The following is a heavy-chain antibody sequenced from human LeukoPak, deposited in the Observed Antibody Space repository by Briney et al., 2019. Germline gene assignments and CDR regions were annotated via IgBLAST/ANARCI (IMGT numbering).Heavy chain of an antibody. V-gene: IGHV3-74*01. CDR1: GFTFSTYW. CDR3: ARDQGSSTRGVDY. Sequence: GGSLRLSCEVSGFTFSTYWMHWVRQAPGKGLVWVSHINSDETTTNYADSVKGRFTISRDNAKNTLYLQMNSLRAEDTPVYYCARDQGSSTRGVDYWGQGTLVTVSS. CDR2: INSDETTT. J-gene: IGHJ4*02. D-gene: IGHD3-10*01.